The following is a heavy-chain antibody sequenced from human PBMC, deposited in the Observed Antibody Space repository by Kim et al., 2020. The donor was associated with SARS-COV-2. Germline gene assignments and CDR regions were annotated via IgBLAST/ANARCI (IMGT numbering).Heavy chain of an antibody. J-gene: IGHJ5*02. CDR3: ARGVEPGIAAS. Sequence: TNYNPSLKSRVTISVDTSKNQFSLKLSSVTAADTAVYYCARGVEPGIAASWGQGTLVTVSS. V-gene: IGHV4-34*01. CDR2: T. D-gene: IGHD6-13*01.